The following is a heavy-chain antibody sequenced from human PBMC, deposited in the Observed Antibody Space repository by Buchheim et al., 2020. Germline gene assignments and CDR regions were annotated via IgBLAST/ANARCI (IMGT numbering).Heavy chain of an antibody. D-gene: IGHD6-6*01. Sequence: QVQLVQSGAEVKKPGASVKVYCKASGYTFTSYDINWVRQATGQGLEWMGWMNPNSGNTGYAQKFQGRVTMTRNTSISTAYMELSSLRSEDTAVYYCARGLNMYSSSSRWTAYYYYYYGMDVWGQGTT. J-gene: IGHJ6*02. CDR1: GYTFTSYD. CDR3: ARGLNMYSSSSRWTAYYYYYYGMDV. V-gene: IGHV1-8*01. CDR2: MNPNSGNT.